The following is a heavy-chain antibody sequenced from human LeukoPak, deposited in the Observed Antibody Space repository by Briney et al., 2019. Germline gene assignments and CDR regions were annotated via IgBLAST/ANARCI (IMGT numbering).Heavy chain of an antibody. V-gene: IGHV3-53*01. J-gene: IGHJ4*02. Sequence: PGGSLRLSCAISGSTVSANVMNWVRQAPGKGLEWLSAINSEGDTFYADSVRGRFTIPRDDSQDTLSLQMNSLRVEDTAFYFCARDMDWSYDCWGQGTLVTVSS. CDR3: ARDMDWSYDC. CDR2: INSEGDT. CDR1: GSTVSANV. D-gene: IGHD3/OR15-3a*01.